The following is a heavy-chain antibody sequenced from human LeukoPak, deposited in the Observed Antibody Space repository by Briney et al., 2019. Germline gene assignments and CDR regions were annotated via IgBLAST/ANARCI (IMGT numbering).Heavy chain of an antibody. CDR3: ARGRQWRVKGTFDY. CDR2: IKQDGSGK. CDR1: GFTFSSYW. D-gene: IGHD6-19*01. V-gene: IGHV3-7*01. J-gene: IGHJ4*02. Sequence: PGGSLRLSCAASGFTFSSYWMSWVRQAPGKGLEWVANIKQDGSGKYYVDSVKGRFTISRDNAKNSLYLQMNSLRAEDTAVYYCARGRQWRVKGTFDYWGQGTLVTVSS.